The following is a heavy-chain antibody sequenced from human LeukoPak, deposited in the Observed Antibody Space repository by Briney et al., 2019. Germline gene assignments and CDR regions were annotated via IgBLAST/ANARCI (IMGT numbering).Heavy chain of an antibody. CDR3: AKDRGDSSGYYLENYFDY. J-gene: IGHJ4*02. CDR1: GFTFSSYG. CDR2: ISGSGGST. V-gene: IGHV3-23*01. Sequence: GVSLSFSCAASGFTFSSYGMSWVRQAPGMGLEWVSAISGSGGSTYYADSVKGRFTISRDNSKTTLYLQMNSLRAEDTAVYYCAKDRGDSSGYYLENYFDYWGQGTLVTVSS. D-gene: IGHD3-22*01.